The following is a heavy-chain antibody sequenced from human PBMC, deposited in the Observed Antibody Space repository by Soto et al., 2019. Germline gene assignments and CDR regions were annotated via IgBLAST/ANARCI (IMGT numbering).Heavy chain of an antibody. J-gene: IGHJ6*02. CDR3: ASVGYSSSWLKYGMDV. CDR2: INHSGST. D-gene: IGHD6-13*01. Sequence: QVQLQQWGAGLLKPSETLSLTCAVYGGSFSGYYWSWIRQPPGKGLEWIGEINHSGSTNYNPSLKSRVTISVDTSKNQFSLKLSSVTAADTAGYYCASVGYSSSWLKYGMDVWGQGTTVTVSS. CDR1: GGSFSGYY. V-gene: IGHV4-34*01.